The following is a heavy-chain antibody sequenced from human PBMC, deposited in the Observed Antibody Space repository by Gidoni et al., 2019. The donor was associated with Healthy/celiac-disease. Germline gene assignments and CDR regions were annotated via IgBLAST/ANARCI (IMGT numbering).Heavy chain of an antibody. D-gene: IGHD6-6*01. V-gene: IGHV4-34*01. J-gene: IGHJ3*02. CDR1: GGSFSGYY. Sequence: QVPLQQWGAGLLKPSETLSLTCAVYGGSFSGYYWRWIRQPPGKGLDWIGEINHSGSTNYNPSLKSRVTISLDTSKNQFSLKLSSVTAADTAVYYCARVGASIAARLGAFDIWGQGTMVTVSS. CDR2: INHSGST. CDR3: ARVGASIAARLGAFDI.